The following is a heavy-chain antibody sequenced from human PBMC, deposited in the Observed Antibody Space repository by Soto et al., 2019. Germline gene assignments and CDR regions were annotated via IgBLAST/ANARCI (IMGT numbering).Heavy chain of an antibody. D-gene: IGHD2-8*01. J-gene: IGHJ4*02. CDR2: IYPDSGGT. Sequence: ASVKVSCKTSGYTFSGFDIHWVRQAPGQGLESMGWIYPDSGGTDYAQKFQGRVTVTRDTSISTAYMELSRLRSDDTAVYYCRVTGVSEVDYWGQGTLVTVSS. CDR3: RVTGVSEVDY. CDR1: GYTFSGFD. V-gene: IGHV1-2*02.